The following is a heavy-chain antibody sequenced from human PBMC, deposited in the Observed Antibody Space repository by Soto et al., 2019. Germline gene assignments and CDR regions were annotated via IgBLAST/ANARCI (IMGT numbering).Heavy chain of an antibody. J-gene: IGHJ5*02. CDR2: IIPILGIA. CDR3: ARDREAKIVVATTLWWFDP. D-gene: IGHD5-12*01. CDR1: GGTFSSYA. V-gene: IGHV1-69*10. Sequence: SVKVSCTASGGTFSSYAISWVRQAPGQGLEWMGGIIPILGIANYAQKFQGRVTITADKSTSTAYMELSSLRSEDTAVYYCARDREAKIVVATTLWWFDPWGQGTLVTVSS.